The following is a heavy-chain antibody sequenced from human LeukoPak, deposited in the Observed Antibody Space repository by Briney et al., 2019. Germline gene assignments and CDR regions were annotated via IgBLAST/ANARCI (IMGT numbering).Heavy chain of an antibody. CDR3: ASSLGVVYAYDY. V-gene: IGHV1-69*13. D-gene: IGHD2-8*02. CDR2: IIPIFGTA. Sequence: ASVKVSCKASGGTFSSYAISWVRQAPGQGLEWMGGIIPIFGTANYAQKFQGRVTFTADESTSTAYMELSSLRSQDTAVYYCASSLGVVYAYDYWGQGTLVTVS. CDR1: GGTFSSYA. J-gene: IGHJ4*02.